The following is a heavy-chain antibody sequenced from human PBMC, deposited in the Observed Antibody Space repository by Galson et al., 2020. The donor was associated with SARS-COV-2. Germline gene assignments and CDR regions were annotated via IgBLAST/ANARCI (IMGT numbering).Heavy chain of an antibody. D-gene: IGHD1-26*01. V-gene: IGHV4-39*01. CDR1: GGSTSGSTYY. CDR2: IYYSERT. J-gene: IGHJ5*02. Sequence: SQTLSLTCTVSGGSTSGSTYYWGWIRPPPKKGLEWIGNIYYSERTNYNPSLESRVTISVDTSKNQFSLKLNSVTAADTAVYYCATLGRLRGGYFGEQWFEPWGQGTLVTVSS. CDR3: ATLGRLRGGYFGEQWFEP.